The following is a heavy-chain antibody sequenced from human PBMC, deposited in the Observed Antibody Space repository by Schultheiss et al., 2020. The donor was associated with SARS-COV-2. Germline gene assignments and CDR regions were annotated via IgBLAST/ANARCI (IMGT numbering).Heavy chain of an antibody. CDR1: GDRFTRYW. CDR3: ARHLPTLPADFIDY. J-gene: IGHJ4*02. CDR2: IYPGDSDT. Sequence: GGSLRLSCKGSGDRFTRYWITWVRQMPGKGLEWMGIIYPGDSDTRYSPSFQGQVTISADKSISTAYLQWRSLKASDTAMYYCARHLPTLPADFIDYWGQGTLVTVSS. V-gene: IGHV5-51*01. D-gene: IGHD2-2*01.